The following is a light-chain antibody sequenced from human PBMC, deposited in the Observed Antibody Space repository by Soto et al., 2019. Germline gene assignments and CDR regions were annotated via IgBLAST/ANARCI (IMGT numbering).Light chain of an antibody. CDR2: DAS. Sequence: EILLTQSPDTLSLSPGERATLSCRAAQSVGTRLAWYQHKTGQAPRLLIYDASNRATGIPARFSGSGSGTDFTLTISSLEPEDFAVYYCQQRSNFGQGTRLEIK. CDR3: QQRSN. V-gene: IGKV3-11*01. CDR1: QSVGTR. J-gene: IGKJ5*01.